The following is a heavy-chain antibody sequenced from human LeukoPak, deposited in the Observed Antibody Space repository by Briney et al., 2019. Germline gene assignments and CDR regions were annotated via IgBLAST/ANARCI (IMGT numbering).Heavy chain of an antibody. J-gene: IGHJ4*02. CDR2: ISYRTSHI. Sequence: GGSLRLSCTASGFTFSDCDMNCFRQAPGKGLEWVASISYRTSHIYYADSVKGRFTISRDNAKTSLYLQMDSLRAEDTAVYFCGRAFPPLRTAAAGDYWGQGTLVTVSS. CDR1: GFTFSDCD. D-gene: IGHD6-13*01. V-gene: IGHV3-21*01. CDR3: GRAFPPLRTAAAGDY.